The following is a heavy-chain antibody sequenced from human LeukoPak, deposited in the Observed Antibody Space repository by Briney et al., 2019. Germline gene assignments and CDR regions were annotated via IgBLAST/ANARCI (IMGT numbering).Heavy chain of an antibody. D-gene: IGHD2-21*01. CDR1: GGSFSGYY. Sequence: SETLSLTCAVYGGSFSGYYWSWIRQPPGKGLEWIGYIYYSGSTNYNPSLKSRVTISVDTSKNQFSLKLSSVTAADTAVYYCARGGSYSHPFDYWGQGTLVTVSS. V-gene: IGHV4-59*08. CDR2: IYYSGST. J-gene: IGHJ4*02. CDR3: ARGGSYSHPFDY.